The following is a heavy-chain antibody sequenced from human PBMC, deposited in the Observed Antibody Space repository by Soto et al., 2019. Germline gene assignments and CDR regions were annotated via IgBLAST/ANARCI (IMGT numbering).Heavy chain of an antibody. D-gene: IGHD5-18*01. J-gene: IGHJ3*02. Sequence: QVQLQESGPGLVKPSQTLSLTCTVSGGSISSGDYYWSWIRQPPGKGLEWIGYIYYSGSTYYNPSLKSRVTIAVDTSKNQCSLKLSSVTAADTAVYYCARDRSRYSYGRDHDAFDIWGQGTMVTVSS. CDR3: ARDRSRYSYGRDHDAFDI. V-gene: IGHV4-30-4*01. CDR1: GGSISSGDYY. CDR2: IYYSGST.